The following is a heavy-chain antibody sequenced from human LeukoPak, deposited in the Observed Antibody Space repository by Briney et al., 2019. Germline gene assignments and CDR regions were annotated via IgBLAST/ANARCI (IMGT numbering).Heavy chain of an antibody. CDR3: ARAYCSGTSCSPEYFQH. CDR2: ISAYNGNT. J-gene: IGHJ1*01. V-gene: IGHV1-18*01. Sequence: GASAKVSCKASGYTFTSYGISWVRQAPGQGLEWMGWISAYNGNTNYAQKLQGRVTMTTDTSTSTAYMVLRSLRSDDTAVYYCARAYCSGTSCSPEYFQHWGQGTLVTVSS. CDR1: GYTFTSYG. D-gene: IGHD2-2*01.